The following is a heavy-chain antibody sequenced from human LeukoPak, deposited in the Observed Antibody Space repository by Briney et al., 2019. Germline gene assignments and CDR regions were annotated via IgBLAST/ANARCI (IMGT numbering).Heavy chain of an antibody. CDR2: IRYDGSNK. J-gene: IGHJ4*02. Sequence: GGSLRLSCAASGFTFSSYGMHWVRQAPGKGLEWVAFIRYDGSNKYYADSVKGRFTISRDNSKNTLYLQMNSLRAEDTAVYYCAKTVMLYFDWFPPDYWGQGTLVTVSS. CDR3: AKTVMLYFDWFPPDY. V-gene: IGHV3-30*02. D-gene: IGHD3-9*01. CDR1: GFTFSSYG.